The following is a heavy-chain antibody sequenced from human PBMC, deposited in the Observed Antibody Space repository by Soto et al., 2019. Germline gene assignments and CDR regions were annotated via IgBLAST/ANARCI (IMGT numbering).Heavy chain of an antibody. CDR1: GYTFFTYD. V-gene: IGHV1-18*01. Sequence: QVHLVQSGVEVKTPGASVKVSCQASGYTFFTYDISWVRQATGQGLECMGWISTYSGDTKYAQKFQGRVTITTATSTTTAYLELRSLRSDDTSVYYCARHHGPTTSEKWFDPWGQGTLVTVSS. CDR3: ARHHGPTTSEKWFDP. D-gene: IGHD5-12*01. J-gene: IGHJ5*02. CDR2: ISTYSGDT.